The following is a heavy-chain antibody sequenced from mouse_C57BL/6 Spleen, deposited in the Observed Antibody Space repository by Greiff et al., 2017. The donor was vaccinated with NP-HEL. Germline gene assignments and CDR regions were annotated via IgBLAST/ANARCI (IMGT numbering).Heavy chain of an antibody. J-gene: IGHJ1*03. CDR3: AGYGKGNWYFDV. D-gene: IGHD2-1*01. CDR2: IDPSDSET. Sequence: QVHVKQSGAELVRPGSSVKLSCKASGYTFTSYWMHWVKQRPIQGLEWIGNIDPSDSETHYNQKFKDKATLTVDKSSSTAYMQLSSLTSEDSAVYYCAGYGKGNWYFDVWGTGTTVTVSS. V-gene: IGHV1-52*01. CDR1: GYTFTSYW.